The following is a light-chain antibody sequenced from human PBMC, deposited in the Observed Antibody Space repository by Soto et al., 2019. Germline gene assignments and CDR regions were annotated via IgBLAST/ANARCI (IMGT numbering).Light chain of an antibody. J-gene: IGKJ2*01. Sequence: DIQMTQSPSTLSASVGDRVTITCRTSESISTWLAWYQQKPGKSPKLLIYGASFLERGVPSRFSGRGSGTEFTLAISSLQPDDFAAYYCQQYSSFSYTFGPGTKLEIK. CDR2: GAS. V-gene: IGKV1-5*01. CDR1: ESISTW. CDR3: QQYSSFSYT.